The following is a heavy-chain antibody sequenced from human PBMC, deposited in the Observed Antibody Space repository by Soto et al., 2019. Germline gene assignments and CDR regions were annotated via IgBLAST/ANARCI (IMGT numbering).Heavy chain of an antibody. D-gene: IGHD3-22*01. CDR1: GGSISSGDYY. CDR2: IYCSGST. J-gene: IGHJ4*02. V-gene: IGHV4-30-4*01. Sequence: PSETLSLTCTVSGGSISSGDYYWSWIRQPPGKGLEWIGYIYCSGSTYYNPSLKSRVTISVDTSKNQFSLKLSSVTAADTAVYYCARASRPYDSSGYYYAVDYWGQGTLVTVSS. CDR3: ARASRPYDSSGYYYAVDY.